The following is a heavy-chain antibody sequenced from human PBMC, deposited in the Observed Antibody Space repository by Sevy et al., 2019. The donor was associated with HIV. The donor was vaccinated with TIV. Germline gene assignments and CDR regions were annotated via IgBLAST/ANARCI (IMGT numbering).Heavy chain of an antibody. V-gene: IGHV3-33*01. CDR2: IWYDGSNK. CDR3: ARVKFTRIGYYYDSSGSIIDY. D-gene: IGHD3-22*01. Sequence: GGSLRLSCAASGFTFSSYGMHWVRQAPGKGLEWVAVIWYDGSNKYYADSVKGRFTISRGNSKNTLYLQMNSLRAEDTAVYYCARVKFTRIGYYYDSSGSIIDYWGQGTLVTVSS. J-gene: IGHJ4*02. CDR1: GFTFSSYG.